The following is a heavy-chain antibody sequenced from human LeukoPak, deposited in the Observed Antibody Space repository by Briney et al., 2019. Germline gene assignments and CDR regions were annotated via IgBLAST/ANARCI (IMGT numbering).Heavy chain of an antibody. V-gene: IGHV1-3*01. CDR3: ARESWLRSSDY. Sequence: ASVKVSCKASGYTFTSYAMHWVRQAPGQRLEWLGWINSVNNNTKYSQRFQGRITITRDTSASTAYMQLSSLRYEDTAVYYCARESWLRSSDYWGQGTLVTVSS. D-gene: IGHD5-12*01. J-gene: IGHJ4*02. CDR1: GYTFTSYA. CDR2: INSVNNNT.